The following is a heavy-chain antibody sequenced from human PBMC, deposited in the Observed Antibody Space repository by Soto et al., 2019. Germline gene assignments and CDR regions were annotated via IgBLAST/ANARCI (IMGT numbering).Heavy chain of an antibody. J-gene: IGHJ6*03. V-gene: IGHV3-15*01. D-gene: IGHD4-17*01. CDR3: TTDLTGDYYYYYYYMDV. CDR1: GFTFSNAW. Sequence: EVQLVESGGGLVKPGGSLRLSCAASGFTFSNAWMSWVRQAPGKGLEWVGRIKSKTDGGTTDYAEPVKGRFTISRDDSKNTLYLQMNSLKTEDTAVYYCTTDLTGDYYYYYYYMDVWGKGTTVTVSS. CDR2: IKSKTDGGTT.